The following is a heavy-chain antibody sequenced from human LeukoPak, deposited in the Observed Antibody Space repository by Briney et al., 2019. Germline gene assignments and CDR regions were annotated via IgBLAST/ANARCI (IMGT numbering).Heavy chain of an antibody. CDR3: ARGTNYYDSSGYYSGWFDP. D-gene: IGHD3-22*01. V-gene: IGHV4-59*01. CDR1: GGSISSYY. J-gene: IGHJ5*02. CDR2: IYYSGST. Sequence: PSETLSLTCTVSGGSISSYYWSWIRQPPGKGLEWIGYIYYSGSTNYNPSLKSRVTISVDTSKNQFSLKLSSVTAADTAVYYCARGTNYYDSSGYYSGWFDPWGQGTLVTVSS.